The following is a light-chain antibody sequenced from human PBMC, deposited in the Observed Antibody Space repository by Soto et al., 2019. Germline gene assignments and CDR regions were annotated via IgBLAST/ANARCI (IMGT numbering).Light chain of an antibody. CDR1: QSVSSNH. CDR3: QQYSSSRT. J-gene: IGKJ1*01. CDR2: GGS. Sequence: DIVLTQSPGTLSLSPGERATLSCRASQSVSSNHLAWYQQKPGQAPRLLIHGGSSRATGIPVRLSGSGSETDFTLTITRLEPEDFAVYYCQQYSSSRTFGQGTKVDIK. V-gene: IGKV3-20*01.